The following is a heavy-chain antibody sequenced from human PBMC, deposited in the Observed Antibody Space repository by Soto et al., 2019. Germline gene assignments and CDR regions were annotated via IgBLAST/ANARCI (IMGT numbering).Heavy chain of an antibody. J-gene: IGHJ4*02. CDR2: ISAYNGNT. V-gene: IGHV1-18*01. CDR3: ARDYGDYVFNY. D-gene: IGHD4-17*01. Sequence: QAPGQGLEWMGWISAYNGNTNYAQKLQGRVTMTTDTSTSTASMELRSLRSDDTAVYYCARDYGDYVFNYWGQGTLVTVSS.